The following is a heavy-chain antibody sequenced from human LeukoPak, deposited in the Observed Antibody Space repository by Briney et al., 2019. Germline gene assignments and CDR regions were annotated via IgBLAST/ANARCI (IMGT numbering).Heavy chain of an antibody. Sequence: SETLWLTCSVSGGSMNSYYWSWIRQSPGKGLEWIGYIYYSGSTNYNPSLKSRVTISVDTSKNQFSLKLSSVTAADTAVYYCARHVWLQPFDYWGQGTLITVSS. J-gene: IGHJ4*02. D-gene: IGHD3-9*01. CDR3: ARHVWLQPFDY. V-gene: IGHV4-59*08. CDR2: IYYSGST. CDR1: GGSMNSYY.